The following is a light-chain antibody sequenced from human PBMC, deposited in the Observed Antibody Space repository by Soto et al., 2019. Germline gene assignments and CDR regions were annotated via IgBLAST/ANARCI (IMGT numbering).Light chain of an antibody. CDR3: QPYTSWPPLT. CDR2: GAS. V-gene: IGKV3-15*01. J-gene: IGKJ4*01. CDR1: QSVSSN. Sequence: EIVMTQSPATLSVSPGERATLSCRASQSVSSNLAGYQQKPGQAPRLLFYGASTRAPGIPARFSGSGSGPEFPLTISSLQPEHLAVFYCQPYTSWPPLTFGGGTKVEIK.